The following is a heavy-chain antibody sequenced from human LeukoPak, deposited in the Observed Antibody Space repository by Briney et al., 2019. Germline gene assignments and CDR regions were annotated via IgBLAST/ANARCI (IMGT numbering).Heavy chain of an antibody. J-gene: IGHJ4*02. CDR1: GFTFSSYA. CDR3: ARSIVGATGAFDY. CDR2: ISYDGSNK. Sequence: GGSLRLSCAASGFTFSSYAMHWVRQAPGKGLEWVAVISYDGSNKYYADSVKGRFTISRVNSKNTLYLQMNSLRAEDTAVYYCARSIVGATGAFDYWGQGTLVTVSS. V-gene: IGHV3-30-3*01. D-gene: IGHD1-26*01.